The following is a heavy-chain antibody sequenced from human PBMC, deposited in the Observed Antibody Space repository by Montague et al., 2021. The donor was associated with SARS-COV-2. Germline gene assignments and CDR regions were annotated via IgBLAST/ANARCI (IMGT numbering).Heavy chain of an antibody. CDR3: ARQENSRGWFKPDALDI. V-gene: IGHV4-39*01. CDR2: IYYSGST. CDR1: GGSISSGSYY. Sequence: SETLSLTCTVSGGSISSGSYYWGWIRQPPGKGLEWIGSIYYSGSTYYNPSLKSRVTISVDTSKNQFSLKLSSVTAADTAVYYCARQENSRGWFKPDALDIWGQGTMVTVSS. D-gene: IGHD6-19*01. J-gene: IGHJ3*02.